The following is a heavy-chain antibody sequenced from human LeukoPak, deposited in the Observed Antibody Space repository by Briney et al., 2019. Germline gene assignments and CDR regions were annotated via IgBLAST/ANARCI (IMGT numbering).Heavy chain of an antibody. Sequence: GGSLRLSCAASGFTFDDYAMHWVRHAPGKGLEWVSGIGWNSGSIGYADSVKGRFTISRDNAKNSLYLQMNSLRAEDTALYYCAKERADYDSSGYGHDAFDIWGQGTMVTVSS. CDR3: AKERADYDSSGYGHDAFDI. D-gene: IGHD3-22*01. V-gene: IGHV3-9*01. CDR1: GFTFDDYA. CDR2: IGWNSGSI. J-gene: IGHJ3*02.